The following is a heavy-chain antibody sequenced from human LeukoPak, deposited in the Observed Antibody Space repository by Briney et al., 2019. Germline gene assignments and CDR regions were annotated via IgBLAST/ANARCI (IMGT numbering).Heavy chain of an antibody. J-gene: IGHJ4*02. CDR3: ARRGSVDTPMSNWEWWY. CDR2: ISTYNGDT. Sequence: ASVKVSCKASGYTFITYGISWLRQAPGPGLEWMGWISTYNGDTNYAQKFQGRVTLTTDTSTSTVYMELRSLRSDDPAVYYCARRGSVDTPMSNWEWWYWGQGTLVTVSS. D-gene: IGHD5-18*01. CDR1: GYTFITYG. V-gene: IGHV1-18*01.